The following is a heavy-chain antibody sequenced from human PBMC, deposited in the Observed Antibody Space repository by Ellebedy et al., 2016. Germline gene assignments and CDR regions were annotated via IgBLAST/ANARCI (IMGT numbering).Heavy chain of an antibody. CDR3: ARPVGFGGVINYFDS. J-gene: IGHJ4*02. D-gene: IGHD3-16*01. V-gene: IGHV4-59*03. Sequence: SETLSLXCTVSGGSINTYYWSCIRQAPGKGLEWIANIYNNGKTNYNAALKSRVTISTDTSTNQVSLRLTSVTAADTAVYYCARPVGFGGVINYFDSWGQGILVTVSS. CDR1: GGSINTYY. CDR2: IYNNGKT.